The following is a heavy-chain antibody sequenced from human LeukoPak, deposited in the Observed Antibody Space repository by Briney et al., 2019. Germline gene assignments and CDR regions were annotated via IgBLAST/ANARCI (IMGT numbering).Heavy chain of an antibody. Sequence: ASVKVSCKASGYTFTGYYMHWVRQAPGQGLEWMGWINPNSGGTNYAQKFQGRVTMTRDTSISTAYMELSRLRSDDTAVYYCAXXRRYCSSTSCYTXWFDPWGQGTLVTVSS. CDR3: AXXRRYCSSTSCYTXWFDP. CDR1: GYTFTGYY. CDR2: INPNSGGT. J-gene: IGHJ5*02. V-gene: IGHV1-2*02. D-gene: IGHD2-2*02.